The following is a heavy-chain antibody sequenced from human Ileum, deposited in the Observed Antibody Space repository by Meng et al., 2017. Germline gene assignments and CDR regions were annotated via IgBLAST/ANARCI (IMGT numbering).Heavy chain of an antibody. CDR3: ARRIRGGSYLG. CDR1: GDSFTDYY. D-gene: IGHD1-26*01. CDR2: IHYSGST. J-gene: IGHJ4*02. V-gene: IGHV4-34*01. Sequence: QLQLMQWGAGRLKPSETLSLTCNVYGDSFTDYYWNWIRQPPGKGLEWFGEIHYSGSTNYNPSLEIRVTISEDTSQKQFPLRLRSVTAADTAVYYCARRIRGGSYLGWGQGTLVTVSS.